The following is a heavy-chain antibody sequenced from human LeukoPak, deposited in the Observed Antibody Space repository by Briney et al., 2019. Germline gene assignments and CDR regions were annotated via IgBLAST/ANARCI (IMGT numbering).Heavy chain of an antibody. CDR2: ISYDGSNK. J-gene: IGHJ5*02. CDR3: TRLQIAVAGPNWFDP. CDR1: GFTFSSYA. D-gene: IGHD6-19*01. Sequence: GGSLRLSCAASGFTFSSYAMHWVRQAPGKGLEWVAVISYDGSNKYYADSVKGRFSVSRDNAKNSLYLQMNGLRVEDTAVYYCTRLQIAVAGPNWFDPWGQGTLVTVSS. V-gene: IGHV3-30-3*01.